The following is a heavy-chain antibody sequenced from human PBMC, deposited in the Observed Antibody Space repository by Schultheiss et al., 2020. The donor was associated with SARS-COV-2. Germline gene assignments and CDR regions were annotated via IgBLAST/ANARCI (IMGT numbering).Heavy chain of an antibody. D-gene: IGHD1-26*01. Sequence: GGSLRLSCAASGFTFASYGMHWVRQAPGKGLEWVAVISSDGGNKYYADSVKGRFTISRDNSQNTLYLQLNSLRAEDTAVYYCAKDFPPVWWELLPEDYWGQGTLVTVSS. V-gene: IGHV3-30*18. CDR2: ISSDGGNK. J-gene: IGHJ4*02. CDR3: AKDFPPVWWELLPEDY. CDR1: GFTFASYG.